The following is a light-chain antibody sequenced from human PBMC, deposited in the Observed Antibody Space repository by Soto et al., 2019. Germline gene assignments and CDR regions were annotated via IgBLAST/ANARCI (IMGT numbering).Light chain of an antibody. V-gene: IGKV3-20*01. CDR3: QQYGNSPQT. J-gene: IGKJ1*01. Sequence: IVLTQSPGTLSLSPGERATLSCRASQSVSSTYLIWYQQKPGQAPRLLIYGASSRATGVPDRFSGGGSGTDFTLTISRLEPEDFAVYYCQQYGNSPQTFGQGTKVDNK. CDR2: GAS. CDR1: QSVSSTY.